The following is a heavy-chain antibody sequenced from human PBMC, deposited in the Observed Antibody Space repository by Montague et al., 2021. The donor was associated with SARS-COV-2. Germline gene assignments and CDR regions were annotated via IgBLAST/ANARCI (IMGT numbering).Heavy chain of an antibody. Sequence: TLSLTCTVSGGSISRGNYYWSWLRQPAGKGLEWIGHIYTSGSTNYNPSLKSRVTISVHTSNNQFSLKLSSVTAADTAVYYCARESGSPTYYFYYGVDVWGQGTTVTVSS. CDR1: GGSISRGNYY. CDR2: IYTSGST. V-gene: IGHV4-61*09. D-gene: IGHD1-26*01. CDR3: ARESGSPTYYFYYGVDV. J-gene: IGHJ6*02.